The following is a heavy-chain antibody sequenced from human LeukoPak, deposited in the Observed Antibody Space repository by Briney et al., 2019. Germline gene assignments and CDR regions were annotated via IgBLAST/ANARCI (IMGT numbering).Heavy chain of an antibody. CDR3: ARHGFQFDY. D-gene: IGHD6-25*01. CDR1: GGSISSYY. CDR2: INPSGST. V-gene: IGHV4-34*01. J-gene: IGHJ4*02. Sequence: KSSETLSLTCTVSGGSISSYYWSWIRQPPGKGLEWIGEINPSGSTNYNPSLKSRVTISVDTSKNQFSLKLSSVTAADTAVYYCARHGFQFDYWGQGTLVTVSS.